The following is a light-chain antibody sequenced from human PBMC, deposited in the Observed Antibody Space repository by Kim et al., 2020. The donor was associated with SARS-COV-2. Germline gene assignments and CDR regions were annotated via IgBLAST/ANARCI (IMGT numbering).Light chain of an antibody. CDR3: QQYGSPST. CDR1: QSVSSSY. J-gene: IGKJ1*01. Sequence: EIVLTQSPGTLSLSPGERATLSCRASQSVSSSYLAWYQQKPGQAPRLLIYGASSRATGIPDRFSGSGSRTDFTLTISRLEPEDFAVYYCQQYGSPSTFGQGTKVDIK. V-gene: IGKV3-20*01. CDR2: GAS.